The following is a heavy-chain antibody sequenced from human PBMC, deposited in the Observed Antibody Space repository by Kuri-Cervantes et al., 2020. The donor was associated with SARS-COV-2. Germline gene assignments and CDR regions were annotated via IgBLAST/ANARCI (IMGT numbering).Heavy chain of an antibody. CDR2: IYYSGST. CDR3: ARDKLKYYYDSSGYYYGGGYYYYGMDV. D-gene: IGHD3-22*01. V-gene: IGHV4-59*01. CDR1: GGSFSGYY. J-gene: IGHJ6*02. Sequence: SQTLSLTCAVYGGSFSGYYWSWIRQPPGKGLEWIGYIYYSGSTNYNPSLKSRVTISVDTSKNQFSLKLSSVTAADTAVYYCARDKLKYYYDSSGYYYGGGYYYYGMDVWGQGTTVTVSS.